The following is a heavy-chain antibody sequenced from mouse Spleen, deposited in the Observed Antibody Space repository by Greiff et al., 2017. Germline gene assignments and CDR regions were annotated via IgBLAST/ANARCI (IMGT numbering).Heavy chain of an antibody. V-gene: IGHV5-9-1*01. Sequence: EVKLQESGGGLVKPGGSLKLSCAASGFTFSSYAMSWVRQTPEKRLEWVATISSGGSYTYYPDSVKGRFTISRDNAKNTLYLQMSSLRSEDTAMYYCARGASFDYWGQGTTLTVSS. CDR2: ISSGGSYT. CDR1: GFTFSSYA. CDR3: ARGASFDY. J-gene: IGHJ2*01.